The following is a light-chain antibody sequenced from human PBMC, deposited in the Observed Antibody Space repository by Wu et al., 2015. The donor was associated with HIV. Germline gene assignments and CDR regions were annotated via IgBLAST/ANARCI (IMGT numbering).Light chain of an antibody. CDR1: QDISSY. J-gene: IGKJ4*01. CDR2: KAS. CDR3: QQYNSYAT. V-gene: IGKV1-5*03. Sequence: IRMTQSPSSLSASTGDRVTITCRASQDISSYLAWYQQKSGKAPKLLISKASSLESGVPSRFSGSGSGTEFSLTINSLQPDDFATYYCQQYNSYATFAGGTKVEIK.